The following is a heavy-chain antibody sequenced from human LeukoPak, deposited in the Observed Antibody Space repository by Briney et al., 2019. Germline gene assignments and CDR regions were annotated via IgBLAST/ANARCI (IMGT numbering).Heavy chain of an antibody. CDR3: AKVVYDSSGYYFYY. Sequence: PGGSLRLSCAASGLTFSSYAMSWVRQAPGKGLKWVSAISGSGGSTYYADSVKGRFTISRDNSKNTLYLQMNSLRAEDTAVYYCAKVVYDSSGYYFYYWGQGTLVTVSS. J-gene: IGHJ4*02. CDR1: GLTFSSYA. D-gene: IGHD3-22*01. CDR2: ISGSGGST. V-gene: IGHV3-23*01.